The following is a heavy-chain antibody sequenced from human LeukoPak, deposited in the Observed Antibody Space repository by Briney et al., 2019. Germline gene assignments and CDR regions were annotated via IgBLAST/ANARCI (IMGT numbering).Heavy chain of an antibody. Sequence: SETLSLTCTVSGGSISSYYWSWIRQPPGKGLEWIGYIYYSGSTNYNPSLKSRVTISVVTSKNQFSLKLSSVTAADTAVYYCAMSIAAAGTFDYWGQGTLVTVSS. D-gene: IGHD6-13*01. CDR2: IYYSGST. V-gene: IGHV4-59*01. CDR3: AMSIAAAGTFDY. J-gene: IGHJ4*02. CDR1: GGSISSYY.